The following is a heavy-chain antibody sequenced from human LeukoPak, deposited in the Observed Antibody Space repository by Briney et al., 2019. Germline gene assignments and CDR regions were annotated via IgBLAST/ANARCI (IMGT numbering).Heavy chain of an antibody. D-gene: IGHD3-22*01. CDR3: AREYYDRTSSLGD. CDR1: GYTFTGYY. Sequence: ASVKVSCKASGYTFTGYYMHWVRQAPGQGLEWMGWINPNSGGTNYAQKFQGRGTMTRDTSISTAYMELSRLRSDDTAVYYCAREYYDRTSSLGDWGQGTLVTVSS. V-gene: IGHV1-2*02. J-gene: IGHJ4*02. CDR2: INPNSGGT.